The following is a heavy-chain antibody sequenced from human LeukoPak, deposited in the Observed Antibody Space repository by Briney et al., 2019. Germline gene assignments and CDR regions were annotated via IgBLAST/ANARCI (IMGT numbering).Heavy chain of an antibody. J-gene: IGHJ4*02. D-gene: IGHD2-21*02. CDR2: INTGSDSI. Sequence: GGSLRLSCAASGFTFSSYWMNWVCQAPGKGLEWVSYINTGSDSIYYADSVKGRFTISRDNAKNSLFLQMNSLRAEDTAVYYCARDLYEVTEPLVDYWGQGTLVTVSS. CDR3: ARDLYEVTEPLVDY. CDR1: GFTFSSYW. V-gene: IGHV3-48*04.